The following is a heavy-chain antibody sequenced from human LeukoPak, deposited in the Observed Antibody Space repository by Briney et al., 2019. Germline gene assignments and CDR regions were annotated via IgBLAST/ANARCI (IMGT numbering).Heavy chain of an antibody. Sequence: SETLSLTCTVSGGSMSSYYWSWIRQPAGKGLEWVGRIYTSGSTNYNPSLKSRVTMTVDTAKNQFSLKLSSVTAADTAVYYCARTVAGTALSAFDIWGQGTMVTVSS. J-gene: IGHJ3*02. D-gene: IGHD6-19*01. CDR3: ARTVAGTALSAFDI. CDR1: GGSMSSYY. V-gene: IGHV4-4*07. CDR2: IYTSGST.